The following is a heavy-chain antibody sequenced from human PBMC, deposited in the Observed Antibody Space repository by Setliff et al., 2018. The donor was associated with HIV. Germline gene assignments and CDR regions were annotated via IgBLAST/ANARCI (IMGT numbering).Heavy chain of an antibody. CDR3: ARTKGGSKHGSFWDS. D-gene: IGHD3-10*01. CDR2: IHYNGIT. Sequence: KASETLSLTCTVSGDSINTDGLYWTWIRQHPATGLEWIGYIHYNGITYYNPSPESRVSISVDLSKNQFSLKLNSVTVADTAVYYCARTKGGSKHGSFWDSWGQGILVTVSS. CDR1: GDSINTDGLY. V-gene: IGHV4-31*03. J-gene: IGHJ5*02.